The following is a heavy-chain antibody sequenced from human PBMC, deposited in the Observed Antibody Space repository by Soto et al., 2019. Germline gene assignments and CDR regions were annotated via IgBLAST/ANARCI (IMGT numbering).Heavy chain of an antibody. CDR1: GFTFTSDS. CDR3: AGGAARADKLDL. CDR2: ISSHGRDI. V-gene: IGHV3-21*06. Sequence: EVQLVESGGGLVKPGGSGSLSCEASGFTFTSDSMTWVRQAPGKGLEWVSSISSHGRDIFYADSVKGRFTISRDNGKDSLHLQMNIPTGEDSAVYYCAGGAARADKLDLWGQGTLVTVSS. J-gene: IGHJ4*02. D-gene: IGHD6-13*01.